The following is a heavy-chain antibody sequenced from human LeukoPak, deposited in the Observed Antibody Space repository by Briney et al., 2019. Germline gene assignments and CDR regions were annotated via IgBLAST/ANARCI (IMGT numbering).Heavy chain of an antibody. CDR2: ISRNSRTT. V-gene: IGHV3-11*04. J-gene: IGHJ3*02. D-gene: IGHD1-7*01. CDR3: ARWNYAFDI. Sequence: PGGSLRLSCAASGFTFSDYYMSWIRQAPGEGLEWLSYISRNSRTTFYAESVKGRFTISRDNAKNSFYLQMNRLRAEDTAVYYCARWNYAFDIWGQGTTVTVAS. CDR1: GFTFSDYY.